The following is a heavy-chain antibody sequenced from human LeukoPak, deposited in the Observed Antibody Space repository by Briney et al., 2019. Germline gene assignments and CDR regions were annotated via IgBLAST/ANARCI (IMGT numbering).Heavy chain of an antibody. Sequence: SETLSLTCAVYGGSFSGYYWTWIRQPPGKGLEWIGEINHSGSTNYNPSLKSRVTISVDTSKNQFSLKLSSVTAADTAVYYCARVNSGSYYDWYFDLWGRGTLVTVSS. CDR2: INHSGST. J-gene: IGHJ2*01. CDR3: ARVNSGSYYDWYFDL. V-gene: IGHV4-34*01. D-gene: IGHD1-26*01. CDR1: GGSFSGYY.